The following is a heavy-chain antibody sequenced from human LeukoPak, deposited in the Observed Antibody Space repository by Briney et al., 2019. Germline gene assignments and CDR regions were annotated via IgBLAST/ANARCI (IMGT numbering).Heavy chain of an antibody. CDR1: GYTFTDYY. J-gene: IGHJ4*02. D-gene: IGHD6-6*01. V-gene: IGHV1-2*02. Sequence: GASVKVTRPASGYTFTDYYIHWVRQAPGQGLEWMGWINPNSGGTNFAQKFQGSVAMTRDTSTSTAYMELGSLRSADTAVYYCARARWQLVAYFDSWGQGTLVTVSS. CDR3: ARARWQLVAYFDS. CDR2: INPNSGGT.